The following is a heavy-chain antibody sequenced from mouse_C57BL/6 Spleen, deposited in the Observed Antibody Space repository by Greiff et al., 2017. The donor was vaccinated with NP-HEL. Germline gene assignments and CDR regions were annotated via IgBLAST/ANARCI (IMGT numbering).Heavy chain of an antibody. D-gene: IGHD3-3*01. CDR2: INPSSGYT. V-gene: IGHV1-7*01. CDR3: ARGRDFDY. J-gene: IGHJ2*01. Sequence: QVQLQQSGAELAKPGASVKLSCKASGYTFTSYWMHWVKQRPGQGLEWIGYINPSSGYTKYIQKFKDKATLTAEKSSSTAYMQLSSLTYEDSAVYYCARGRDFDYWGQGTTLTVSS. CDR1: GYTFTSYW.